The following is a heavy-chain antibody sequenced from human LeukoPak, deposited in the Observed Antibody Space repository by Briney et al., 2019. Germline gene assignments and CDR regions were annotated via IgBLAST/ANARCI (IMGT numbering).Heavy chain of an antibody. D-gene: IGHD2/OR15-2a*01. CDR1: GFTFSSYS. J-gene: IGHJ3*02. CDR2: VSSSGRHM. CDR3: GSVKEASAFDI. V-gene: IGHV3-21*01. Sequence: GGSLRLSCAASGFTFSSYSMTWVRQAPGKGLGWVSSVSSSGRHMYYADSVKGRFTISRDNAKNSLYLQMNSLRAEDTAVYYCGSVKEASAFDIWGQGTMVTVSS.